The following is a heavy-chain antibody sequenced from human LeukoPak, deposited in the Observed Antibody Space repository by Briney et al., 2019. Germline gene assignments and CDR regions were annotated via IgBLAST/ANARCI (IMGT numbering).Heavy chain of an antibody. CDR3: ARDPSYCGGDCYALDI. V-gene: IGHV1-46*01. CDR1: GYTFINHY. D-gene: IGHD2-21*02. J-gene: IGHJ3*02. Sequence: ASVKLSCKASGYTFINHYLHWVRQSPGQGLQWMGIINPSGGDSKYAQKFQGRVTVTRDTSTYTVYMELSSLRSEDTAVYYCARDPSYCGGDCYALDIWGQGKVLTVSS. CDR2: INPSGGDS.